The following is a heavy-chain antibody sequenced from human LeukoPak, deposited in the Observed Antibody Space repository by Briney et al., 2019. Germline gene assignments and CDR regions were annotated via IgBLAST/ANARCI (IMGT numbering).Heavy chain of an antibody. Sequence: SETLSLTCTVSGGSISSYYWSWIRQPPGKGLEWIGYIYYSGSTNYSPSLKSRVTISVDTSKNQFSLKLSSVTAADTAVYYCARGTVTETFDYWGQGTLVTVSS. CDR1: GGSISSYY. D-gene: IGHD4-17*01. CDR3: ARGTVTETFDY. J-gene: IGHJ4*02. CDR2: IYYSGST. V-gene: IGHV4-59*01.